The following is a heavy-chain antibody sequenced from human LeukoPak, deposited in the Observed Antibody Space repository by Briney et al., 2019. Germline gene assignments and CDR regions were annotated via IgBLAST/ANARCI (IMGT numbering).Heavy chain of an antibody. Sequence: PGGSLRLSCAASGFTFDDYAMHWVRRGPGKALEWVSGISRHSANIYYADSVKGRFTISRDNAKNSLYLQMSSLRPEDTAFYFCAKAYREGRWLPLDYWGQGTLVTVSS. J-gene: IGHJ4*02. V-gene: IGHV3-9*01. CDR1: GFTFDDYA. D-gene: IGHD5-24*01. CDR2: ISRHSANI. CDR3: AKAYREGRWLPLDY.